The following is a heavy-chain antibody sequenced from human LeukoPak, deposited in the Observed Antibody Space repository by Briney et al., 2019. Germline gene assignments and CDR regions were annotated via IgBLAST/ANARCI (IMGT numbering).Heavy chain of an antibody. J-gene: IGHJ4*02. CDR1: GFTFSSYA. CDR2: ISGSGGRT. Sequence: GGSLRLSCAASGFTFSSYAMNWVRQAPGKGLEWVSGISGSGGRTHYADSVKGRVTISRDNSKSTLYLQMNSLRAEDTAVYYCAKARPGLDYWGQGTLVTVSS. V-gene: IGHV3-23*01. CDR3: AKARPGLDY.